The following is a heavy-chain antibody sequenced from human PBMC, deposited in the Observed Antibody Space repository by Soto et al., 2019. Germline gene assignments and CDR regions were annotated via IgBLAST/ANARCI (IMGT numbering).Heavy chain of an antibody. D-gene: IGHD2-21*01. J-gene: IGHJ3*02. CDR3: AREEHRVPHAFDI. CDR2: INPSGGST. CDR1: GYTFTSYY. V-gene: IGHV1-46*01. Sequence: ASVKVSCKASGYTFTSYYMHWVRQAPGQGLEWMGIINPSGGSTSYAQKFQSRVTMTRDTSTSTVYMELSSLRSEDTAVYYCAREEHRVPHAFDIWGQGTMVTVSS.